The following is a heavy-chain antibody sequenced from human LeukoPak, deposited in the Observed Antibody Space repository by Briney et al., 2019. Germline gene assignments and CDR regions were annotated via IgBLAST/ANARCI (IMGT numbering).Heavy chain of an antibody. CDR2: VHHSGSA. J-gene: IGHJ4*02. CDR1: GASISTYY. D-gene: IGHD5-24*01. Sequence: ASETLSLTCTVSGASISTYYWSWIRQPPGKGLEWIGYVHHSGSANYNPSLKSRVTISVDTSKNQFSLKLTSVTAADTAVYYCARGGPDVEMATTIDYWGQGTPVTVSS. V-gene: IGHV4-59*01. CDR3: ARGGPDVEMATTIDY.